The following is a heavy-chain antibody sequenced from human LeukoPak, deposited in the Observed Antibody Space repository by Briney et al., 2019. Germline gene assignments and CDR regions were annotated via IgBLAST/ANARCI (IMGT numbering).Heavy chain of an antibody. CDR2: VNSDGSGT. J-gene: IGHJ5*02. CDR1: GFTFSRYS. D-gene: IGHD6-13*01. Sequence: GGSLRLSCAASGFTFSRYSMHWVRQAPGKGLVRVSHVNSDGSGTDYADSVKGRFTISRDNAKNSLYLQTNSLRAEDTAVYYCAGGYSSSWYRFDPWGQGTLVTVSS. CDR3: AGGYSSSWYRFDP. V-gene: IGHV3-74*01.